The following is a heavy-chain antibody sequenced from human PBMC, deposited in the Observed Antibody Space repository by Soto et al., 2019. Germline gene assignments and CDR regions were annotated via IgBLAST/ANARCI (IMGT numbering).Heavy chain of an antibody. CDR3: ARDAAAMRIVSLLNSPDY. CDR2: IKQDGSEK. Sequence: PGGSLRLSCAASGFTFSSYWMTWVRQAPGQGLEWVANIKQDGSEKYYVGSVKGRFTISRDNAKNSLYLQMNSLRAEDTAVYYCARDAAAMRIVSLLNSPDYWGQGTLVTVSS. V-gene: IGHV3-7*01. CDR1: GFTFSSYW. D-gene: IGHD3-22*01. J-gene: IGHJ4*02.